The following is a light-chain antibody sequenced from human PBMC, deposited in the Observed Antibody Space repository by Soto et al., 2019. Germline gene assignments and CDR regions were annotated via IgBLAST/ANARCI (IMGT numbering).Light chain of an antibody. V-gene: IGKV1-9*01. J-gene: IGKJ5*01. CDR2: AAS. Sequence: DIPLTQSPSFLSASVGDRVTITCRASQGISSYLAWYQQKPGKAPKLLIYAASTLQSGVPSRFSGSGSGTEFTLTISSLQPEDFATYYCQQLNSYPLTCGQGTRLEIK. CDR1: QGISSY. CDR3: QQLNSYPLT.